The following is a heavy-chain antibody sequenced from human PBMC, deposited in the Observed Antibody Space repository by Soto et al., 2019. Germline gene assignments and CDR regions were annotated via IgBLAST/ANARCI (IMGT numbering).Heavy chain of an antibody. J-gene: IGHJ5*02. Sequence: QVQLQESGPGLVKPSDTLSLSCAVSGYSINSDNWWGLIRRPPGRGLEWIGYIYYSGSTYSNPSLESRVTMSVDTSKNQFSLKLSSVTAVDTAVYYCARKQPGYGWFDPWGQGTLVTVSS. CDR1: GYSINSDNW. D-gene: IGHD5-18*01. CDR3: ARKQPGYGWFDP. CDR2: IYYSGST. V-gene: IGHV4-28*01.